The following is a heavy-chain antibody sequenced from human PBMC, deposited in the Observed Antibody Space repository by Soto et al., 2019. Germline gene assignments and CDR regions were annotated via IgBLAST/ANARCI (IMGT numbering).Heavy chain of an antibody. Sequence: SGGSLRLSCAASGFTFSSYAMHWVRQAPGKGLEYVSAISSNGGSTYYANSVRGRFTISRDNSKNTLYLQMGSLRAEDMAVYYCARDRVEDSSSWYLNPNYFDYWGQGTLVTVSS. CDR2: ISSNGGST. J-gene: IGHJ4*02. CDR3: ARDRVEDSSSWYLNPNYFDY. CDR1: GFTFSSYA. D-gene: IGHD6-13*01. V-gene: IGHV3-64*01.